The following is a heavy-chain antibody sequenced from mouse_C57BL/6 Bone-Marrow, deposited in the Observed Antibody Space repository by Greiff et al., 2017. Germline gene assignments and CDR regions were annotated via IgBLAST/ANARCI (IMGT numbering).Heavy chain of an antibody. CDR3: ARASITTVVASPDY. CDR1: GFTFSDYY. V-gene: IGHV5-16*01. J-gene: IGHJ2*01. Sequence: EVMLVESEGGLVQPGSSMKLSCTASGFTFSDYYMAWVRQVPEKGLEWVANINYDGSSTYYLDSLKSRFIISRDNAKNILYLQMSSLKSEDTATYYCARASITTVVASPDYWGQGTTLTVSS. CDR2: INYDGSST. D-gene: IGHD1-1*01.